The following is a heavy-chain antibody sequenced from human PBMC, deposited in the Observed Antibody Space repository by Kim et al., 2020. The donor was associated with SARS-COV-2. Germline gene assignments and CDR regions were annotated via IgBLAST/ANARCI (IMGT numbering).Heavy chain of an antibody. Sequence: SETLSLTCTVSGGSISSYYWSWIRQPPGKGLEWIGYIYYSGSTNYNPSLKSRVTISVDTSKNQFSLKLSSVTAADTAVYYCARDRDDYYGSGSGGMDVWGQGTTVTVSS. J-gene: IGHJ6*02. V-gene: IGHV4-59*13. CDR3: ARDRDDYYGSGSGGMDV. D-gene: IGHD3-10*01. CDR2: IYYSGST. CDR1: GGSISSYY.